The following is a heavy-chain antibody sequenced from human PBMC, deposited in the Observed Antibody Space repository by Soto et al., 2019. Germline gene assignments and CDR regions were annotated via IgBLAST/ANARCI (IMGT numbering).Heavy chain of an antibody. D-gene: IGHD4-17*01. CDR1: GFTFSSYG. CDR3: ARDRRSTTVVTPAYFDY. CDR2: IWYDGSNK. Sequence: GGSLRLSCAASGFTFSSYGMHWVRQAPGKGLEWVAVIWYDGSNKYYADSVKGRFTISRDNSKNTLYLQMNSLRAEDTAVYYCARDRRSTTVVTPAYFDYWGQGTLVTVSS. J-gene: IGHJ4*02. V-gene: IGHV3-33*01.